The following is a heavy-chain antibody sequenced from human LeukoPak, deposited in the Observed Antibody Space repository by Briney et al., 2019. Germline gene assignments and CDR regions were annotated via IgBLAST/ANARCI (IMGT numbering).Heavy chain of an antibody. Sequence: GGSLRLSCAASGFTFSRYAMSWVRQAPGKGLEWVSGISGSGGSTYYADSVKGRFTISRDNSKNTLYLQMNSVRAEDTAVYYCAKPSYDSSGYYHFFDYWGQGTLVTVSS. CDR3: AKPSYDSSGYYHFFDY. CDR2: ISGSGGST. D-gene: IGHD3-22*01. J-gene: IGHJ4*02. V-gene: IGHV3-23*01. CDR1: GFTFSRYA.